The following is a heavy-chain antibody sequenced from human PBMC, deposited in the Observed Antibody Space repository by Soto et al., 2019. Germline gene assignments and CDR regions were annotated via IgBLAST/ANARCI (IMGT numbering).Heavy chain of an antibody. D-gene: IGHD2-2*02. J-gene: IGHJ4*02. Sequence: GGSLRLSCTASGFSFSSHAMTWVRQAPGKGLEWVSGLSDSGGSTYYADSVKGRFTISRDNSMNTLYLQMNSLRAEDTAVYYCAKDLKCVLLFSSSTPSYSDFWGQGPLLSGFS. CDR2: LSDSGGST. V-gene: IGHV3-23*01. CDR3: AKDLKCVLLFSSSTPSYSDF. CDR1: GFSFSSHA.